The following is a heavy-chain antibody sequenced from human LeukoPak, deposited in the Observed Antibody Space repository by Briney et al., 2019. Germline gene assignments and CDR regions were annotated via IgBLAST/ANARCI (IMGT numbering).Heavy chain of an antibody. CDR2: ISGSGGST. Sequence: GGSLTLSCAASGFTFSSYAMTWVRQAPGKGLEWVSGISGSGGSTYYADSVKGRFTISRDNSKNTLYLQMNSLRAEDTAIYYCAKGRSGSYNFDNWGQGTLVTVSS. J-gene: IGHJ4*02. CDR1: GFTFSSYA. CDR3: AKGRSGSYNFDN. V-gene: IGHV3-23*01. D-gene: IGHD1-26*01.